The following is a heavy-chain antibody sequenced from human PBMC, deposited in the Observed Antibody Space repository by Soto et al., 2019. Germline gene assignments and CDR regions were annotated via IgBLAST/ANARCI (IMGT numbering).Heavy chain of an antibody. Sequence: QVQLVQSGAEVKKPGSSVKVSCKASGGTFSSYTISWVRQAPGQGLEWMGRIIPILGIANYAQKFQGRVTITADKSTSKAYMELSSLRSEDTAVYYCASPVLRYFDWSRFYGSDAFDIWGQGTMVTVSS. J-gene: IGHJ3*02. CDR3: ASPVLRYFDWSRFYGSDAFDI. V-gene: IGHV1-69*02. CDR1: GGTFSSYT. CDR2: IIPILGIA. D-gene: IGHD3-9*01.